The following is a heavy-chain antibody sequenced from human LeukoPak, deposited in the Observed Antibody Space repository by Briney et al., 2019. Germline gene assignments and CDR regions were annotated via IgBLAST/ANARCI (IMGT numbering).Heavy chain of an antibody. CDR2: IWYDGSNK. V-gene: IGHV3-33*06. J-gene: IGHJ4*02. D-gene: IGHD6-6*01. CDR1: GFTFSSYG. Sequence: GRSLRLSCAASGFTFSSYGMHWFRQAPGKGLEWVAVIWYDGSNKYYADSVKGRFTISRDNSKNTLYLQMNSLRAEDTAVYYCAKEKRRGSSSSFDYWGQGTLVTVSS. CDR3: AKEKRRGSSSSFDY.